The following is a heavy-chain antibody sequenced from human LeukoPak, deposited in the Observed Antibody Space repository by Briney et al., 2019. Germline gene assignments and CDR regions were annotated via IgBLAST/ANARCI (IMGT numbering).Heavy chain of an antibody. Sequence: IPSETLSLTCAVYGGSFSGYYWSWIRQPPGKGLEWIGEINHSGSTNYNPSLKSRVTISVDTSKNQFSLKLSSVTAADTAVYYCARSGDGYNPFDYWGQGTLVTVSS. V-gene: IGHV4-34*01. CDR3: ARSGDGYNPFDY. CDR1: GGSFSGYY. D-gene: IGHD5-24*01. J-gene: IGHJ4*02. CDR2: INHSGST.